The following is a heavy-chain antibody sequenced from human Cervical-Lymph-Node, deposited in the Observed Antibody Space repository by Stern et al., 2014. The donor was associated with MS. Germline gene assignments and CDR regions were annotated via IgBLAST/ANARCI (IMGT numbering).Heavy chain of an antibody. CDR3: ARWLRGFDP. D-gene: IGHD5-12*01. V-gene: IGHV5-51*03. CDR2: IYPGDTGT. Sequence: EVQLVESGAEVKEPGESLKISCKASGYNFTDYWIGWVRQEPGQGLEWMGLIYPGDTGTRYSPAFEGRVTMSVDRSSSTAYLQWSSLRVSDTAIYYCARWLRGFDPWGQGTLVTVSS. CDR1: GYNFTDYW. J-gene: IGHJ5*02.